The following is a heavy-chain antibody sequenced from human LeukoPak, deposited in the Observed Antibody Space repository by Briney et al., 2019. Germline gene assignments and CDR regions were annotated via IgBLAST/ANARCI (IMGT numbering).Heavy chain of an antibody. CDR3: ARLLWFGELLSSWFDP. D-gene: IGHD3-10*01. V-gene: IGHV4-39*07. CDR1: GGSISSSGYY. Sequence: SETLSLTCTVSGGSISSSGYYWGWIRQPPGKGLEWIGSIYYSGSTYYNPSLKSRVTISVDRSKNQFSLKLSSVTAADTAVYYCARLLWFGELLSSWFDPWGQGTLVTVSS. J-gene: IGHJ5*02. CDR2: IYYSGST.